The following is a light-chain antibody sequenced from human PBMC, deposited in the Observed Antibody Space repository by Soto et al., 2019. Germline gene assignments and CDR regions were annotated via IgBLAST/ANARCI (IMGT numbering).Light chain of an antibody. CDR3: QQTYRTRT. CDR1: QGISTY. J-gene: IGKJ1*01. CDR2: DAS. V-gene: IGKV1-39*01. Sequence: DIQMTQSPSSLSASAGDRVTITCRASQGISTYLKWYQHRPGKAPKLLIFDASTLQRGVPSRFSGSGSGTECNLTITSLQPEDFATYYWQQTYRTRTFGPGTTVDMK.